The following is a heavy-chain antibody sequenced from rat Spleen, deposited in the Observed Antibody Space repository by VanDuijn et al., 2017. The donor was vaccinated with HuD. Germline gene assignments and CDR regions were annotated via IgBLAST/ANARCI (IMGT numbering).Heavy chain of an antibody. CDR1: GFTFSNYG. J-gene: IGHJ3*01. CDR3: NQQPGDWFAY. CDR2: ITNTGGGT. Sequence: EVQLVESGGGLVQPGRSLKLSCAASGFTFSNYGKAWVRQAPTKGLEWVASITNTGGGTYYPDSVKGRFTISRDNAKSTLYLQMGSLRSEDTATYYCNQQPGDWFAYWGQGTLVTVSS. V-gene: IGHV5-20*01. D-gene: IGHD1-10*01.